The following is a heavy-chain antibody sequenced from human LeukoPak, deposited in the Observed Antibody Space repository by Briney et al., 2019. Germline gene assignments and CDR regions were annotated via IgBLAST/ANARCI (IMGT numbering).Heavy chain of an antibody. CDR2: IIPIFGTA. CDR1: GGTFSSYA. CDR3: ARDPSITMVRGVHGWFDP. D-gene: IGHD3-10*01. Sequence: GASVKVSCKASGGTFSSYAISWVRQAPGQGLEWMGGIIPIFGTASYAQKFQGRVTMTRDTSTSTVYMELSSLRSEDTAVYYCARDPSITMVRGVHGWFDPWGQGTLVTVSS. V-gene: IGHV1-69*05. J-gene: IGHJ5*02.